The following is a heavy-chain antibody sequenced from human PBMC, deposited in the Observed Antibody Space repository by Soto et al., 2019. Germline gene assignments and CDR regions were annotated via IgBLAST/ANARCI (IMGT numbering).Heavy chain of an antibody. D-gene: IGHD4-17*01. CDR3: AVTTPHLTFQH. J-gene: IGHJ1*01. CDR1: GGSFSGYY. V-gene: IGHV4-34*01. Sequence: SETLSLTCAVYGGSFSGYYWSWIRQPPGKGLEWIGEINHSGSTNYNPSLKSRVTISVDTSKNQFSLKLSSVTAADTAVYYCAVTTPHLTFQHWGQGTLVTVSS. CDR2: INHSGST.